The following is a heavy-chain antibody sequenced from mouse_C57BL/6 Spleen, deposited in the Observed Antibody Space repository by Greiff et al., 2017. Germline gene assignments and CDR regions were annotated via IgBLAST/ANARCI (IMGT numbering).Heavy chain of an antibody. CDR2: IYPGDGDT. V-gene: IGHV1-80*01. Sequence: LQESGAELVKPGASVKISCKASGYAFSSYWMNWVKQRPGKGLEWIGQIYPGDGDTNYNGKFKGKATLTADKSSSTAYMQLSSLTSEDSAVYFCARRGVTTVVKDCWYFDVWGTGTTVTVSS. CDR1: GYAFSSYW. J-gene: IGHJ1*03. D-gene: IGHD1-1*01. CDR3: ARRGVTTVVKDCWYFDV.